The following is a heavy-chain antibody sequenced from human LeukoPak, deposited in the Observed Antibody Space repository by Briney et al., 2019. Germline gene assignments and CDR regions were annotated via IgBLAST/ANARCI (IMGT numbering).Heavy chain of an antibody. CDR2: IRHDGRNR. D-gene: IGHD3-9*01. Sequence: GGSLRLSCAASGFIFSSYGMHWVRQAAGKGLEWVTFIRHDGRNRYYADSVKGRFTISRDNSKNTLYLQMNSLTAEDTAVYYCVKGGRYYDILPGFYDLDYWGQGTLVVVSS. J-gene: IGHJ4*02. CDR3: VKGGRYYDILPGFYDLDY. V-gene: IGHV3-30*02. CDR1: GFIFSSYG.